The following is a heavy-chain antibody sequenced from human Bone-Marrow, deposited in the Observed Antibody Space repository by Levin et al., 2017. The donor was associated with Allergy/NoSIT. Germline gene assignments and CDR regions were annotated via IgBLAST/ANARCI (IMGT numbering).Heavy chain of an antibody. CDR1: GFSFNNYA. V-gene: IGHV3-23*01. D-gene: IGHD6-13*01. Sequence: GESLKISCSGSGFSFNNYAISWVRQAPAKGLEWVSGISGSGARTYYADSVKGRVTISRDNSKETLYLQMTSLRAGDTAVYFCARVGQPQVRREFNFSSYGMDVWGQGTTVAVSS. J-gene: IGHJ6*02. CDR3: ARVGQPQVRREFNFSSYGMDV. CDR2: ISGSGART.